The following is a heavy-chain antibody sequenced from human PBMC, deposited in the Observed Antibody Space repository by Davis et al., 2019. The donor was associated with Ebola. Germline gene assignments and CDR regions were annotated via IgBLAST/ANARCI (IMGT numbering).Heavy chain of an antibody. CDR3: ARALGGEDD. Sequence: GESLKISCAASGFMFSTYAMHWVRQAPGKGLEWVALISYDGTNEYYADSVKGRFTISRDNSKNTLYLQMNSLRAEDTAVYYCARALGGEDDWGQGTLVTVSS. CDR1: GFMFSTYA. V-gene: IGHV3-30-3*01. CDR2: ISYDGTNE. D-gene: IGHD3-16*01. J-gene: IGHJ4*02.